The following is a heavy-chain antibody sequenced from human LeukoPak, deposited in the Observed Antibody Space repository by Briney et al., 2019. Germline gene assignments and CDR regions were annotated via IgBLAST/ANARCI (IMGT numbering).Heavy chain of an antibody. V-gene: IGHV4-34*01. CDR1: GRSFSGYY. D-gene: IGHD3-9*01. J-gene: IGHJ4*02. Sequence: PSETLSLTCAVYGRSFSGYYWSWIRQPPGKGLEWIGEINHSGSTNYNPSLKSRVTISVDTSKNQFSLKLSSVTAADTAVYYCAREGGGYFEGWGQGTLVTVSS. CDR3: AREGGGYFEG. CDR2: INHSGST.